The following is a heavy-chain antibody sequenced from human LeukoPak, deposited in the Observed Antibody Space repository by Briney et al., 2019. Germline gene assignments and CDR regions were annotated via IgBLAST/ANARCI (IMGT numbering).Heavy chain of an antibody. CDR1: GYTFTSYG. J-gene: IGHJ5*02. V-gene: IGHV1-18*01. CDR2: ISAYNGNT. Sequence: ASVKVSCKASGYTFTSYGISWVRQAPGQGLEWMGGISAYNGNTNYAQKLQGRVTMTTDTSTSTAYMELRSLRSDDTAVYYCARVRPGGNWFDPWGQGTLVTVSS. D-gene: IGHD3-10*01. CDR3: ARVRPGGNWFDP.